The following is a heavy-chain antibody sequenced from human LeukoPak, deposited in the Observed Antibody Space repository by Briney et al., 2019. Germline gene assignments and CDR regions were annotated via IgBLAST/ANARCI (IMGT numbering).Heavy chain of an antibody. D-gene: IGHD5-18*01. CDR2: IYYSGST. CDR3: ARGRGYSYGRNWYFDL. J-gene: IGHJ2*01. Sequence: PSETLSLTCAVSGGSISSSSYYWDWIRQPPGKGLEWIASIYYSGSTYYNPSLKSRVTISVDTSKNQFSLKLSSVTAVDTAVYYCARGRGYSYGRNWYFDLWGRGTLVTVSS. V-gene: IGHV4-39*01. CDR1: GGSISSSSYY.